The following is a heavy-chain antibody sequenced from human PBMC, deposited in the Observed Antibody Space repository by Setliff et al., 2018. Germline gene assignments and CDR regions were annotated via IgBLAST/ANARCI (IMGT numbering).Heavy chain of an antibody. D-gene: IGHD7-27*01. CDR3: ARVRAELGLDADYYYYGMDV. CDR1: GGTFSSYA. CDR2: IIPIFGTA. Sequence: SVKVSCKASGGTFSSYAISWVRQAPGQGLEWMGGIIPIFGTANYAQKFQGRVTITADESTSTAYMELSSLRSEDTAVYYCARVRAELGLDADYYYYGMDVWGQGTTVTVSS. J-gene: IGHJ6*02. V-gene: IGHV1-69*13.